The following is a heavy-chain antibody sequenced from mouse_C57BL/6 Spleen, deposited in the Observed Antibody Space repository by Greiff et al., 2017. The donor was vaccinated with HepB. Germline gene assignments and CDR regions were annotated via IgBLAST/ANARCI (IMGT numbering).Heavy chain of an antibody. CDR1: GYTFTSYW. CDR3: AESQLAGFDV. D-gene: IGHD2-12*01. Sequence: VQLQQPGAELVRPGSSVKLSCKASGYTFTSYWMHWVKQRPIQGLEWIGNIDPSDSETPYNQKFKDKATLTVDKSSSTAYMQLSSLTSEDSAVYYCAESQLAGFDVWGTGTTVTVSS. V-gene: IGHV1-52*01. CDR2: IDPSDSET. J-gene: IGHJ1*03.